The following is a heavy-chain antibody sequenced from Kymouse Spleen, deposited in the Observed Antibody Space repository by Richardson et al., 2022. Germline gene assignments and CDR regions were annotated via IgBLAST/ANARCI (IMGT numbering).Heavy chain of an antibody. V-gene: IGHV3-30*18. CDR2: ISYDGSNK. J-gene: IGHJ4*02. D-gene: IGHD6-6*01. CDR1: GFTFSSYG. Sequence: QVQLVESGGGVVQPGRSLRLSCAASGFTFSSYGMHWVRQAPGKGLEWVAVISYDGSNKYYADSVKGRFTISRDNSKNTLYLQMNSLRAEDTAVYYCAKESIAARQGGYYFDYWGQGTLVTVSS. CDR3: AKESIAARQGGYYFDY.